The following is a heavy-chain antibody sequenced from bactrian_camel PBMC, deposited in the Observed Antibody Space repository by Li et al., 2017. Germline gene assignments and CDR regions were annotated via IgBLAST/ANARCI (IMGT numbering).Heavy chain of an antibody. Sequence: HVQLVGSGGGSVQAGGSLTLSCVASEYSRSGSDCMAWFRQAPGKEREGVAAIFARGTMTTYADSVKGRFTVSQDSAKNTVSLQMTDLKPEDTATYYCAAHSWSNCPRSPSGEGFRYWGQGTQVTVS. J-gene: IGHJ6*01. CDR1: EYSRSGSDC. V-gene: IGHV3-3*01. D-gene: IGHD2*01. CDR2: IFARGTMT. CDR3: AAHSWSNCPRSPSGEGFRY.